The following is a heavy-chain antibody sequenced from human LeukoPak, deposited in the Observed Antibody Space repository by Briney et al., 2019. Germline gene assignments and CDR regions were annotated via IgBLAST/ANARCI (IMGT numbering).Heavy chain of an antibody. CDR2: ISAYNGNT. CDR1: GYTFTSYG. J-gene: IGHJ5*02. CDR3: ARYYYEGNWFDP. Sequence: ASVKVSCKASGYTFTSYGINWVRQAPGQGLEWMGWISAYNGNTNYAQKLQGSVTMTTDTSTSTAYMELRSLRSDDTAVYYCARYYYEGNWFDPWGQGTLVTVSS. D-gene: IGHD3-22*01. V-gene: IGHV1-18*01.